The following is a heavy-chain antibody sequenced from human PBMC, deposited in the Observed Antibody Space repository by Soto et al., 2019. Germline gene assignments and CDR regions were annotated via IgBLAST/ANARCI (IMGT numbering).Heavy chain of an antibody. V-gene: IGHV3-23*01. CDR3: AKSSGYSYGLYYFDY. J-gene: IGHJ4*02. D-gene: IGHD5-18*01. CDR2: ISGSGGST. Sequence: EVQLLESGGGLVQPGGSLRLSCAASGFTFSSYAMSWVRQAPGKGLEWVSTISGSGGSTYYADSVKGRFTISRDNSKNTLYLQMNSLRAEDTAVYYCAKSSGYSYGLYYFDYWGQGTLVTVSS. CDR1: GFTFSSYA.